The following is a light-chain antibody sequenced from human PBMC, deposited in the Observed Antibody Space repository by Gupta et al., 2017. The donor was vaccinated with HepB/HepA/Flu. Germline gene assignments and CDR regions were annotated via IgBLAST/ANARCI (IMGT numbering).Light chain of an antibody. CDR1: SGYSHYS. J-gene: IGLJ2*01. CDR2: VESSGRY. V-gene: IGLV4-60*03. CDR3: ETWNRNILV. Sequence: QLLVTHSSSASASLGSSVKLTCTLSSGYSHYSIGWHQQQPGKAPRSLRMVESSGRYNKGSGIPDHVSASGSAAALSLTSANLQAEDDDYYYSETWNRNILVFGGGTKLTVL.